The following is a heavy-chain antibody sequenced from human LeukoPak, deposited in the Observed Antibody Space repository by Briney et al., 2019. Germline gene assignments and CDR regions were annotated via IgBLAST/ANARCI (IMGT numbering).Heavy chain of an antibody. V-gene: IGHV1-24*01. D-gene: IGHD6-19*01. CDR3: ATEQPVAGTGGDAFDY. CDR2: FDPEDGET. Sequence: GASVKVSCKVSGYTLTELSMHWVRQAPGKELEWMGGFDPEDGETIYAQKFQGRVTMTEDTSTDTAYMELSSLRSEDTAVYYCATEQPVAGTGGDAFDYWGQGTLVTVSS. J-gene: IGHJ4*02. CDR1: GYTLTELS.